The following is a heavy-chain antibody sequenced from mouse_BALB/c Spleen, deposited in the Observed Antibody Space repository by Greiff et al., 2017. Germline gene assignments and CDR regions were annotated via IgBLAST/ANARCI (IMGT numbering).Heavy chain of an antibody. Sequence: EVMLVESGGGLVQPGGSLKLSCAASGFTFSSYGMSWVRQTPDKRLELVATINSNGGSTYYPDSVKGRFTISRDNAKNTLYLQMSSLKSEDTAMYYCARGSTTATGFAYWGQGTLVTVSA. CDR2: INSNGGST. CDR1: GFTFSSYG. CDR3: ARGSTTATGFAY. V-gene: IGHV5-6-3*01. D-gene: IGHD1-2*01. J-gene: IGHJ3*01.